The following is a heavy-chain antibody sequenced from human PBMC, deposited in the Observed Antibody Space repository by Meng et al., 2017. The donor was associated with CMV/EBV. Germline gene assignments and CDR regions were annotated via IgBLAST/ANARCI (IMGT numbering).Heavy chain of an antibody. CDR1: GGSFSGYY. CDR3: ARGVGGWFDP. V-gene: IGHV4-34*01. CDR2: INHSGST. J-gene: IGHJ5*02. D-gene: IGHD1-26*01. Sequence: QVQPQQWGAGLVKPSETLSLTCAVYGGSFSGYYWSWIRQPPGKGLEWIGEINHSGSTNYNPSLKSRVTISVDTSKNQFSLKLSSVTAADTAVYYCARGVGGWFDPWGQGTLVTVSS.